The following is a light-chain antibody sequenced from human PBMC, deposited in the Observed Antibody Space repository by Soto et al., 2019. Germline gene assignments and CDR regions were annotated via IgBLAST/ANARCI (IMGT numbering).Light chain of an antibody. V-gene: IGKV3-15*01. J-gene: IGKJ5*01. CDR2: GAS. CDR1: QSVTSN. Sequence: EIVMTQSPATLSVSPGERATLSCRASQSVTSNLAWYQQKPGQAPRLLIYGASTRATGIPARFSGSGSGTEFTLTISRLQSEDFAVYYCQQYNSWPTTFGQGTRLEIK. CDR3: QQYNSWPTT.